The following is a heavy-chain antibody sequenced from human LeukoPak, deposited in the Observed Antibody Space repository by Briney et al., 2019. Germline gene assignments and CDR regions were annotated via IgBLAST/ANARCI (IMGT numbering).Heavy chain of an antibody. J-gene: IGHJ3*02. Sequence: GGSLRLSCAASGFTFSSYAMSWVRQAPGKGLEWVSAISGSGGSTYYADSVKGRFTISRDDSKNMVYLQMNSLRPDDTALYYCARTSPLAATGARRAFDIWGRGTMVTVSS. CDR1: GFTFSSYA. D-gene: IGHD6-13*01. CDR2: ISGSGGST. V-gene: IGHV3-23*01. CDR3: ARTSPLAATGARRAFDI.